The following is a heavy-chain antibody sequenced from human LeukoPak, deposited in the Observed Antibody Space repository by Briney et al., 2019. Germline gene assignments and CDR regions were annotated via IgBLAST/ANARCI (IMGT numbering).Heavy chain of an antibody. CDR3: ARDRGIAVAHWFDP. CDR1: GYTFTSYG. V-gene: IGHV1-18*01. CDR2: ISAYNGNT. D-gene: IGHD6-19*01. Sequence: GASVKVSCKASGYTFTSYGISWVRQAPGQGLEWMGWISAYNGNTNYAQKLQGRVTMTTDTSTSTAYMELRSLRSDDTAVYYCARDRGIAVAHWFDPWGQGTLVTVSS. J-gene: IGHJ5*02.